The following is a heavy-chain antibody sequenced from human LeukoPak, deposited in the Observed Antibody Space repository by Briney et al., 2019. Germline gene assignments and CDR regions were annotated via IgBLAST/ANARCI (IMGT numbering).Heavy chain of an antibody. V-gene: IGHV1-69*01. J-gene: IGHJ4*02. CDR3: ASRGAGSVDY. CDR2: IIPIFGTP. D-gene: IGHD1-26*01. Sequence: IGVIIPIFGTPNYAQKFQGRVTITADESTSTAYMELSSLRSEDTAVYYCASRGAGSVDYWGQGTLVTVSS.